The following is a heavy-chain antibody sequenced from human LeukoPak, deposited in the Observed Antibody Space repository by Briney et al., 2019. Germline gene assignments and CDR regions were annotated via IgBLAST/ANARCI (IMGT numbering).Heavy chain of an antibody. CDR3: TREVATSNYFDP. Sequence: ASVKVSCKASGYTFTDYYMHWVRQAPGQGLEWMGWINPKSGGTVHAQKFQDRLTMTRDTSISTASMELNRLKSDDTAIYYCTREVATSNYFDPWGQGTLLTISS. CDR2: INPKSGGT. J-gene: IGHJ5*02. V-gene: IGHV1-2*02. D-gene: IGHD1-7*01. CDR1: GYTFTDYY.